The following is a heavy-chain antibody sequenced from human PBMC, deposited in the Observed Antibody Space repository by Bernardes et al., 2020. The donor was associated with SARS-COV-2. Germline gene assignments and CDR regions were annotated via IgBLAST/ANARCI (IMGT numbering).Heavy chain of an antibody. J-gene: IGHJ5*02. CDR3: ARRGRGANWFDP. CDR1: GGSISSSNW. V-gene: IGHV4-4*02. D-gene: IGHD3-10*01. Sequence: SETLSLICAVSGGSISSSNWWSWVRQPPGKGLEWIGEIYHSGSTNYNPSLKSRVTISVDKSKNQFSLKLSSVTAADTAVYYCARRGRGANWFDPWGQGTLVTVSS. CDR2: IYHSGST.